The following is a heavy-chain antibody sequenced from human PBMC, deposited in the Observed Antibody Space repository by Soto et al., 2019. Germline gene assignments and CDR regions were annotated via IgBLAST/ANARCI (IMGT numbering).Heavy chain of an antibody. V-gene: IGHV1-69*02. Sequence: QVQLVQSGAEVKKPGSSVKVSCKASGGIFNRYSVSWVRQAPGQGPEWMGRIIPLFGITNYAQKFQGRVMITADKSTNTAYMEVNGLRSEDTALYYCATFYGGDCTTTTCYGDFDYWGQGTLVTVTS. CDR1: GGIFNRYS. CDR2: IIPLFGIT. CDR3: ATFYGGDCTTTTCYGDFDY. J-gene: IGHJ4*02. D-gene: IGHD2-2*01.